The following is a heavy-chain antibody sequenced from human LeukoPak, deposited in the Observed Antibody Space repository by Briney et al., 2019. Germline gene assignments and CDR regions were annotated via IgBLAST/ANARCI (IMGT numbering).Heavy chain of an antibody. J-gene: IGHJ6*03. Sequence: SETLSLTCAVYGGSFSGYYWSWIRQPPGKGLEWIGEINHSGSTNYNPSLKSRVTISVDTSKNQFSLKLSSVTAADTAVYYCARAYYYYYMDVWGKGTTVTVSS. V-gene: IGHV4-34*01. CDR3: ARAYYYYYMDV. CDR2: INHSGST. CDR1: GGSFSGYY.